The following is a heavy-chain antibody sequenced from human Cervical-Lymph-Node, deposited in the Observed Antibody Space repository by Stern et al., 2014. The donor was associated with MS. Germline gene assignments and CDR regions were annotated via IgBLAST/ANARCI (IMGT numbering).Heavy chain of an antibody. CDR2: IIPGIGTA. CDR1: GGTFVNPD. Sequence: QLVQSGAEVKKPGSSVKVSCRASGGTFVNPDISWVRQAPGQGLEWMGGIIPGIGTADYAQKCQGRLSIAADASTSTAYLERSSLRAADTALYDCAMGAFGHYFENWGQGTLVTVSS. CDR3: AMGAFGHYFEN. J-gene: IGHJ4*02. D-gene: IGHD3-10*01. V-gene: IGHV1-69*01.